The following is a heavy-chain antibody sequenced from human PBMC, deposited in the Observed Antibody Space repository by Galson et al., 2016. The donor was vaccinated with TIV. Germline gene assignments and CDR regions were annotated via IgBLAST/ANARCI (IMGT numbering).Heavy chain of an antibody. CDR3: ARQGYRYESRGAGGVFDY. D-gene: IGHD5-18*01. CDR2: IYPGDSDT. J-gene: IGHJ4*02. Sequence: QSGAEVKKPGESLKISCKGSGNIFTGYWIGWVRQMPGKGLEWMGIIYPGDSDTRYSPSFQGQVTISADKSINTAYLQWSSLKASDTAMYYCARQGYRYESRGAGGVFDYWGQGTLVTVSS. CDR1: GNIFTGYW. V-gene: IGHV5-51*01.